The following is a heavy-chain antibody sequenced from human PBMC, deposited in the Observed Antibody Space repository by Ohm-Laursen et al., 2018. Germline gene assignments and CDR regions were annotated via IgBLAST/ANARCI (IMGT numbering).Heavy chain of an antibody. V-gene: IGHV3-48*01. CDR2: ITGISTNI. J-gene: IGHJ4*02. D-gene: IGHD3-10*01. CDR3: ASNSPGKAYFDF. Sequence: GSLRLSCTASGLTFSTYDINWIRLAPGKSLEWVSYITGISTNIHYADSVKDRFTISRDNAKRSLYLEMNSLRVEDTAIYYCASNSPGKAYFDFWGQGILVTVSS. CDR1: GLTFSTYD.